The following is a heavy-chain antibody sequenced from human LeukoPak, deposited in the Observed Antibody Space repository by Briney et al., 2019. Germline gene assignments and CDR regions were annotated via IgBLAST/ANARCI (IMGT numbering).Heavy chain of an antibody. D-gene: IGHD6-19*01. CDR3: ARDRGDSSGWYFDY. V-gene: IGHV3-48*02. J-gene: IGHJ4*02. Sequence: PGRSLRLSCAASGFTFSSYHMNWVRQAPGKGLEWVSYISSSSSTIYYADSVKGRFTISRDNAKNSLYLQMNSLRDEDTAVYYCARDRGDSSGWYFDYWGQGTLVTVSS. CDR2: ISSSSSTI. CDR1: GFTFSSYH.